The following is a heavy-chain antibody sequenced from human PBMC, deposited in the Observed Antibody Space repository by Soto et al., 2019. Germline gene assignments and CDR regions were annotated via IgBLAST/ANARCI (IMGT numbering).Heavy chain of an antibody. CDR3: ARAPRVAGYVVVAATPRGHWFDP. CDR1: GGSISSGGYY. Sequence: SETLSLTCTVSGGSISSGGYYWSWIRQHPWKGLEWIGYIYYSGSTYYNPSLKSRVTISVDTSKNQFSLKLSSVTAADTAVYYCARAPRVAGYVVVAATPRGHWFDPWGQGXLVTVYS. J-gene: IGHJ5*02. V-gene: IGHV4-31*03. D-gene: IGHD2-15*01. CDR2: IYYSGST.